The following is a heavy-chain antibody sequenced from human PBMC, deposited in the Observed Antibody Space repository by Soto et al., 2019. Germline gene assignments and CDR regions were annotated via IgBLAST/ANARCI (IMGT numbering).Heavy chain of an antibody. J-gene: IGHJ4*02. CDR1: GYTFTSYN. V-gene: IGHV1-46*01. CDR3: ARDYCSGGRCSFHP. Sequence: QVQLVQSGAEVKKPGASVKVSCKASGYTFTSYNLHWVRQAPGQGLEWMGIINPRGGSTTYAQKFQGRVTMASDTSTSTVYMELTSLRSEDTAMFFCARDYCSGGRCSFHPGGQGTLVTVSS. CDR2: INPRGGST. D-gene: IGHD2-15*01.